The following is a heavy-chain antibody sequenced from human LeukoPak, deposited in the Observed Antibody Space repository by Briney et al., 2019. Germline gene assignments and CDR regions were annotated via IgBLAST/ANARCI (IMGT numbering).Heavy chain of an antibody. D-gene: IGHD3-3*01. Sequence: ASVKVSCKASGYTFTSYDINWVRQATGQGLEWMGWMNPNSGNTGYAQKFQGRVTMTRNTFISTAYMELSSLRSEDTAVYYCARVGANYDFWSGYYAGGYFDYWGQGTLVTVSS. CDR2: MNPNSGNT. V-gene: IGHV1-8*01. CDR3: ARVGANYDFWSGYYAGGYFDY. CDR1: GYTFTSYD. J-gene: IGHJ4*02.